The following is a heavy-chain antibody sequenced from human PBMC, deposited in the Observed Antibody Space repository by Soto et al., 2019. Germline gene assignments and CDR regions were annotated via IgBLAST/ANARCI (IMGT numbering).Heavy chain of an antibody. D-gene: IGHD6-6*01. CDR2: INTGTGNT. V-gene: IGHV1-3*04. Sequence: ASVKVSCKASGYTLSDSGMHWVRQAPGQRLEWIGWINTGTGNTKYSQKFQGRVTIARDTSASTAYMELSSLRSEDTAVYYCARALLHPRLYFDYWGQGTLVTVSS. CDR1: GYTLSDSG. J-gene: IGHJ4*02. CDR3: ARALLHPRLYFDY.